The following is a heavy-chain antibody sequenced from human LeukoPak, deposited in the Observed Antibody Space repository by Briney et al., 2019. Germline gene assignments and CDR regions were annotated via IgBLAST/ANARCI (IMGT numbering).Heavy chain of an antibody. V-gene: IGHV3-66*01. CDR2: IYSGGST. CDR3: ARDVTTMVREGDAFDI. Sequence: GGSLRLSCAASGFTVSSNYMSWVRRAPGKGLEWVSVIYSGGSTYYADSVKGRFTISRDNSKSTLYLQMNSLRAEDTAVYYCARDVTTMVREGDAFDIWGQGTMVTVSS. J-gene: IGHJ3*02. CDR1: GFTVSSNY. D-gene: IGHD3-10*01.